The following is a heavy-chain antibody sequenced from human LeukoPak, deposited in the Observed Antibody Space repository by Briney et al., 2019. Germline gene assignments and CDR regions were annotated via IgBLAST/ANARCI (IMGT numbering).Heavy chain of an antibody. CDR2: INSDGSNT. V-gene: IGHV3-74*01. CDR1: GFTLSSYW. Sequence: QSGGSLRLSCAASGFTLSSYWMHWVRQAPGMGLVWVSCINSDGSNTRYADSVKGRFTISRDNAKNSLYLQMNSLRAEDTAVYYCAKTLKDRYYDFWSGYYHYYYYMDVWGKGTTVTVSS. CDR3: AKTLKDRYYDFWSGYYHYYYYMDV. J-gene: IGHJ6*03. D-gene: IGHD3-3*01.